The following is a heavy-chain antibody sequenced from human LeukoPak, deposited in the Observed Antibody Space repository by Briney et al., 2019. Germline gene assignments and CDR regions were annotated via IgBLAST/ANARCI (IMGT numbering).Heavy chain of an antibody. J-gene: IGHJ4*02. CDR3: AREGYGDYLGYFDY. V-gene: IGHV4-30-2*01. Sequence: SETLSLTCAVSGGSISSGGYSWSWIRQPPGKGLEWIGYIYHSGSTYYNPSLKSRVTISVDRSKNQFSLKLSSVTAADTAVYYCAREGYGDYLGYFDYWGQGTLVTVSS. CDR2: IYHSGST. CDR1: GGSISSGGYS. D-gene: IGHD4-17*01.